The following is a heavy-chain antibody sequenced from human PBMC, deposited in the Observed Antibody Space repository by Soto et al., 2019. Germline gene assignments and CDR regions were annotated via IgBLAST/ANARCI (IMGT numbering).Heavy chain of an antibody. J-gene: IGHJ3*02. V-gene: IGHV4-30-4*01. CDR2: IFYSGTN. CDR1: GGSISSGEYF. D-gene: IGHD5-18*01. Sequence: QVQLQESGPGLVKPSQTLSLTCTVSGGSISSGEYFWGWIRQPPGKGLEWIAYIFYSGTNYYNPSLKSRVNISVDTSKNQFSLKLSSVTAADTAVYYCARVLQLWLNAFDIWGQGTMVTVSS. CDR3: ARVLQLWLNAFDI.